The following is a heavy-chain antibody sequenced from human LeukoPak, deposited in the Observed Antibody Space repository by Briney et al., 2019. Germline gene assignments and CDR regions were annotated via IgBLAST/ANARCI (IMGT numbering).Heavy chain of an antibody. CDR3: ARGPSIVVVPAATYYFDY. CDR2: INHSGST. D-gene: IGHD2-2*01. V-gene: IGHV4-34*01. Sequence: SETLSLTCAVYGGSFSGYYWSWIRQPPGKGLEWIGEINHSGSTNYSPSLKSRVTISVDTSKNQFSLKLSSVTAADTAVYYCARGPSIVVVPAATYYFDYWGQGTLVTVSS. CDR1: GGSFSGYY. J-gene: IGHJ4*02.